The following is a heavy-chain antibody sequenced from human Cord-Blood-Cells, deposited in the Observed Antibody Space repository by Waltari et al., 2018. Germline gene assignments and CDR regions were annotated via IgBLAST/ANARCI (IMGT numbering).Heavy chain of an antibody. CDR3: ARTSSPYSSPDY. CDR2: IYPGDSDT. J-gene: IGHJ4*02. D-gene: IGHD6-13*01. V-gene: IGHV5-51*01. Sequence: EVQLVQSGAEVKKPGESPKITGKGYGYRLIIYWIASVRQMPGKGLEWMGIIYPGDSDTRYSPSFQGQVTISADKSISTAYLQWSSLKASDTAMYYCARTSSPYSSPDYWGQGTLVTVSS. CDR1: GYRLIIYW.